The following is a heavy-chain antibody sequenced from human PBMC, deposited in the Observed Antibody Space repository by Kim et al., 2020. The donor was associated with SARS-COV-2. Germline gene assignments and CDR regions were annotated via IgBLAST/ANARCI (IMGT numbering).Heavy chain of an antibody. J-gene: IGHJ4*02. CDR1: GGSFSGYY. V-gene: IGHV4-34*01. CDR2: INHSGST. D-gene: IGHD2-15*01. Sequence: SETLSLTCAVYGGSFSGYYWSWIRQPPGKGLEWIGEINHSGSTNYNPSLKSRVTISVDTSKNQFSLKLSSVTAADTAVYYCARGPNKTPFSVVTVVGSFDCWGQGTLVTVSS. CDR3: ARGPNKTPFSVVTVVGSFDC.